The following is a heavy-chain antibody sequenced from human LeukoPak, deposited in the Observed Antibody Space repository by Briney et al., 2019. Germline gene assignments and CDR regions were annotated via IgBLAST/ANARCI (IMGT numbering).Heavy chain of an antibody. J-gene: IGHJ4*02. V-gene: IGHV1-8*01. CDR2: MNPNSGNT. D-gene: IGHD6-13*01. CDR1: GYTFTSYD. CDR3: ARGRRIAAALVY. Sequence: ASVKVSCKASGYTFTSYDINWVRQATGQGLEWMGWMNPNSGNTGYAQKFQGRVTMTRNTSISTAYMELSSLRSEDTAVYYCARGRRIAAALVYWGQGTLVTVSS.